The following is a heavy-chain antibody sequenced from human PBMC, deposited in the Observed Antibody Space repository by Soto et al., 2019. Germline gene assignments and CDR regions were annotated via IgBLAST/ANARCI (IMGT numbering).Heavy chain of an antibody. D-gene: IGHD6-13*01. Sequence: TLSLTCTVSGGSISSYYWSWIRQPAGKGLEWIGRIYTSGSTNYNPSLKSRVTMSVDTSKNQFSLKLSSVTAADTAVYYCARDGGVAAAGIFHYYYGMDVWGQGTTVTVSS. V-gene: IGHV4-4*07. CDR2: IYTSGST. CDR1: GGSISSYY. CDR3: ARDGGVAAAGIFHYYYGMDV. J-gene: IGHJ6*02.